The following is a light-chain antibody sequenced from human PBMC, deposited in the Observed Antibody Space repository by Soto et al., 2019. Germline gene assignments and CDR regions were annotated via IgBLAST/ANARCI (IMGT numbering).Light chain of an antibody. Sequence: EIVMTQSPATLSVSPGERATLSCRASHDVTTYLAWYQQKSGQAPRLLIYAASTRATGIPDRFSGSGSGTDFTLTISRLEPEDFAVYYCQYYGSSPRTFGQGTKVDIK. CDR2: AAS. CDR3: QYYGSSPRT. J-gene: IGKJ1*01. V-gene: IGKV3-20*01. CDR1: HDVTTY.